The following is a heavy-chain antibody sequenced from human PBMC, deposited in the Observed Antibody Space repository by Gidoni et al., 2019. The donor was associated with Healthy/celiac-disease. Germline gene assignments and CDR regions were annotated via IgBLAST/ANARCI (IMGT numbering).Heavy chain of an antibody. J-gene: IGHJ4*02. V-gene: IGHV3-21*01. CDR1: GFPFSSSS. CDR2: ISSSSSYI. Sequence: EVQLVESGGGLVKPGGSLRLSCAASGFPFSSSSMNWVRQAPGKGLDGVSSISSSSSYIYYADSVKGRFTIARDNAKNSLYLQMNSLRAEDTAVYYCARNTVGGGMGPFDYWGQGTLVTVSS. CDR3: ARNTVGGGMGPFDY. D-gene: IGHD2-8*02.